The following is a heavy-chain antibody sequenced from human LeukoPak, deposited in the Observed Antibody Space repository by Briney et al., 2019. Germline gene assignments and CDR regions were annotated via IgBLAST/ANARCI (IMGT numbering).Heavy chain of an antibody. CDR1: GGSISSSSYY. D-gene: IGHD6-6*01. V-gene: IGHV4-39*01. CDR2: IYYSGST. J-gene: IGHJ5*02. Sequence: PSETLSLTCTVSGGSISSSSYYWGWIRQPPGKGLEWIVSIYYSGSTYYNPSLKSRVTISVDTSKNQFSLKLSSVTAADTAVYYCARHVPPYSSSSSWFDPWGQGTLVTVSS. CDR3: ARHVPPYSSSSSWFDP.